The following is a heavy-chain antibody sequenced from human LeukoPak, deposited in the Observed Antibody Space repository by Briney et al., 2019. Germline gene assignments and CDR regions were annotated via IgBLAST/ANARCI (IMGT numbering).Heavy chain of an antibody. V-gene: IGHV4-34*01. CDR2: INHSGST. D-gene: IGHD1-26*01. Sequence: SETLSLTCAVYGGSFSGYYWSWIRQPPGKGLEWIGEINHSGSTNYNPSLKSRVTISVDTSKNQFSLKLSSVTAADTAVYYCARVRGGATRYYYYYYYMDVWGKGTTVTVSS. CDR1: GGSFSGYY. CDR3: ARVRGGATRYYYYYYYMDV. J-gene: IGHJ6*03.